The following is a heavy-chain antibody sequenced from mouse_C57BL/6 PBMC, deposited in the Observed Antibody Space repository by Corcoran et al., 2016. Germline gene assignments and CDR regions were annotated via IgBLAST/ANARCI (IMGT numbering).Heavy chain of an antibody. CDR3: ARELRYAMDY. D-gene: IGHD1-1*01. CDR1: RFSLSPSGMG. V-gene: IGHV8-12*01. Sequence: QVTLTESGPGIFHSSPTLTLTCSFSRFSLSPSGMGVSWIRQPSGQGLEWRAHIYWDDDKRYNPSLKSRLTSSKDTSRNQVFLKITSVDTADTATYYCARELRYAMDYWGQGTSVNVS. J-gene: IGHJ4*01. CDR2: IYWDDDK.